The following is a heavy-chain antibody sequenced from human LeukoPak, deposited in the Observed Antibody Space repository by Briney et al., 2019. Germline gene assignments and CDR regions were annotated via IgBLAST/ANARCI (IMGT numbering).Heavy chain of an antibody. Sequence: PSETLSLTCAVYGGSFSGYYWGWIRQPPGKGLEWIGEINHSGSTNYNPSLKSRVTISVDTSKNQFSLKLSSVTAADTAVYYCARQAGAIRFDYWGQGTLVTVSS. CDR2: INHSGST. CDR3: ARQAGAIRFDY. J-gene: IGHJ4*02. V-gene: IGHV4-34*01. CDR1: GGSFSGYY. D-gene: IGHD3-10*01.